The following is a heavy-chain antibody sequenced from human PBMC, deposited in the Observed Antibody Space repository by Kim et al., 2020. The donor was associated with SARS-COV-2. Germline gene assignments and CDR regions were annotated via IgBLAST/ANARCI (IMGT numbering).Heavy chain of an antibody. D-gene: IGHD2-15*01. V-gene: IGHV4-4*02. J-gene: IGHJ6*02. CDR3: ARGDCSGGSCDYYYGLDV. Sequence: KSRVTISVDKSKNQFSLKLSSVTAADTAVYYCARGDCSGGSCDYYYGLDVWGQGTTVTVSS.